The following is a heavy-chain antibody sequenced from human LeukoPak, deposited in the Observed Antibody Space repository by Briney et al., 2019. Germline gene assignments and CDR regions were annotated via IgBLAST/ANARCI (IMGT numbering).Heavy chain of an antibody. V-gene: IGHV1-69*05. CDR1: GGTFSSYA. J-gene: IGHJ4*02. CDR2: IIPIFGTA. CDR3: ASSRSQRLLRGYFDY. Sequence: ASVRVSCKASGGTFSSYAISWVRQAPGQGLEWMGGIIPIFGTANYAQKFQGRVTITTDESTSTAYMELSSLRSEDTAVYYCASSRSQRLLRGYFDYWGQGTLVTVSS. D-gene: IGHD6-25*01.